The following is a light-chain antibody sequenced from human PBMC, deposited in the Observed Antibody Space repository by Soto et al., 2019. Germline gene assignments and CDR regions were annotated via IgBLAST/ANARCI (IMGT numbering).Light chain of an antibody. CDR3: CSYAGSSTFL. Sequence: QSALTQPASVSGSPGQSITISCTGTSSDVGGYNLVSWYQQHPGKAPKLMIYEGSKRPSGVSNRFSGSKSGNTASLTISGLQAEDEADYYCCSYAGSSTFLFGGGTKVTVL. CDR2: EGS. CDR1: SSDVGGYNL. J-gene: IGLJ2*01. V-gene: IGLV2-23*03.